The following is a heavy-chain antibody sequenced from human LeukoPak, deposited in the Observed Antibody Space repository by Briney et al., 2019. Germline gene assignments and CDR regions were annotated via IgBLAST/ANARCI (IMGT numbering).Heavy chain of an antibody. D-gene: IGHD2-21*02. Sequence: VRQAPGKXLEWMGGFDPEDGETIYAQKFQGRVTMTEDTSTDTAYMELSSLRSEDTAVYYCATGTGGDPFDYWGQGTLVTVSS. CDR3: ATGTGGDPFDY. V-gene: IGHV1-24*01. J-gene: IGHJ4*02. CDR2: FDPEDGET.